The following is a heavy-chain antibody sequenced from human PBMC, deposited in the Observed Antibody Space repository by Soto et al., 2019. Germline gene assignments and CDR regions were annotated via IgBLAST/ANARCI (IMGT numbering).Heavy chain of an antibody. V-gene: IGHV3-7*05. CDR2: IKKDESKK. Sequence: EVQLVESGGGLVQPGESLRLSCAASGFTFSDYWMTWVRQAPGKGLEWVANIKKDESKKSYLDFVSGRFTISRDNARHSLYLQMDSLRAEDTALYYCARDVTLGSGPDYLDAFDIWGQGTMVTVTS. CDR3: ARDVTLGSGPDYLDAFDI. J-gene: IGHJ3*02. CDR1: GFTFSDYW. D-gene: IGHD4-17*01.